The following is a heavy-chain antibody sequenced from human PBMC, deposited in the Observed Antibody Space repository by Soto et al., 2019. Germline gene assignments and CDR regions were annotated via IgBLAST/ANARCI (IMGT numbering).Heavy chain of an antibody. J-gene: IGHJ4*02. D-gene: IGHD3-22*01. CDR2: INHSGST. CDR3: ARSMHYSDGSNYSPFDY. CDR1: GGSFSGYY. Sequence: SETLSLTCAVYGGSFSGYYWSWIRQPPGKGLEWIGEINHSGSTNYNPSLKSRVTISIDASKNQFSLRLSSVTAADTAVYYCARSMHYSDGSNYSPFDYWGQGTLVTVSS. V-gene: IGHV4-34*01.